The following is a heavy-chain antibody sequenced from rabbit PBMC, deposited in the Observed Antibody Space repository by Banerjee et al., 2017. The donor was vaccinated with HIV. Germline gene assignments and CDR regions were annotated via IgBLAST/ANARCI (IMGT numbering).Heavy chain of an antibody. Sequence: QEQLVESGGGLVQPGGSLKLSCKASGFDFSSYGVSWVRQAPGKGLEWIGYIDPVFGSTYYASWVNGRFTISSHNAQNTLYLQLNSLTAADTATYFCVRDNSEFSSSGYWTNLWGQGTLVTVS. V-gene: IGHV1S47*01. CDR2: IDPVFGST. CDR1: GFDFSSYG. D-gene: IGHD1-1*01. J-gene: IGHJ4*01. CDR3: VRDNSEFSSSGYWTNL.